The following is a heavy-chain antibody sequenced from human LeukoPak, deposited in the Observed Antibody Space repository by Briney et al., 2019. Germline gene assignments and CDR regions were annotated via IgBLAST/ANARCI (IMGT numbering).Heavy chain of an antibody. J-gene: IGHJ4*02. CDR1: GFTFTTYG. Sequence: GGSLRLSCAASGFTFTTYGMSWVRQAPGKGLEWVSVISGSGDAAYYADSVKGRFTISRDNDKSSLYLQMNSLRGEDTAVYFCARVGGSWELILWGQGTLVTVS. D-gene: IGHD2-15*01. CDR2: ISGSGDAA. V-gene: IGHV3-48*04. CDR3: ARVGGSWELIL.